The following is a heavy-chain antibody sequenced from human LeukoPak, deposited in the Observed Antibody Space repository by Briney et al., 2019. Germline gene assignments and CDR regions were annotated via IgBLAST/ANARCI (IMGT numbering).Heavy chain of an antibody. V-gene: IGHV3-9*01. J-gene: IGHJ5*02. D-gene: IGHD3-22*01. CDR3: AKDQRGYYYDSSGYP. Sequence: GGSLRLSCAASGFTFDDYAMHWVRHAPGKGLEWVSGISWNSGSIGYADSVKGRFTISRDNAKNSLYLQMNSLRAEDTAVYYCAKDQRGYYYDSSGYPWGQGTLVTVSS. CDR2: ISWNSGSI. CDR1: GFTFDDYA.